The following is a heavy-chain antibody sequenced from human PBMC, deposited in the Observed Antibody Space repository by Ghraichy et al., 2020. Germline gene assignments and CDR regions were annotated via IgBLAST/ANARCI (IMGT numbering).Heavy chain of an antibody. CDR2: IYYSGST. V-gene: IGHV4-31*03. J-gene: IGHJ5*02. Sequence: SETLSLTCTVSGGSISSGGYYWSWIRQHPGKGLEWIGYIYYSGSTYYNPSLKSRVTISVDTSKNQFSLKLSSVTAADTAVYYCARETPAMDYGDPIRGNWFDPWGQGTLVTVSS. D-gene: IGHD4-17*01. CDR3: ARETPAMDYGDPIRGNWFDP. CDR1: GGSISSGGYY.